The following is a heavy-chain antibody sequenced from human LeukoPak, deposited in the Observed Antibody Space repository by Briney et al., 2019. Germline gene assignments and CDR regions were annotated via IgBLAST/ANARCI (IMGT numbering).Heavy chain of an antibody. V-gene: IGHV3-66*01. D-gene: IGHD3-3*01. CDR3: ARDDFWSGYPDY. CDR1: GFTFSDSA. CDR2: IYSGGST. J-gene: IGHJ4*02. Sequence: GGSLRLSCAASGFTFSDSAMSWVRQAPGKGLEWVSVIYSGGSTYYADSVKGRFTISRDNSKNTLYLQMSSLRAEDTAVYYCARDDFWSGYPDYWGQGTLVTVSS.